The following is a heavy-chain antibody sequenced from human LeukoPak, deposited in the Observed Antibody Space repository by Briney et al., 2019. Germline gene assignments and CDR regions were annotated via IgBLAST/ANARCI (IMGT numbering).Heavy chain of an antibody. CDR3: ARMAGQAGTFDY. V-gene: IGHV2-70*01. D-gene: IGHD6-13*01. CDR1: GFSISTSGMC. CDR2: IEWDDDK. Sequence: SGPTPVNPTQTLTLTSTFSGFSISTSGMCVSWIRQPPRKALEWLALIEWDDDKYYSTSLKTRITNSKETSKTQVVLTMTNMDPVDTATYYCARMAGQAGTFDYWGQGTLVTVSS. J-gene: IGHJ4*02.